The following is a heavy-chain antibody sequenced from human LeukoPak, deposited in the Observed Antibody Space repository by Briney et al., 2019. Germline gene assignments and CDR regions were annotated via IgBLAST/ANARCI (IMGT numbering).Heavy chain of an antibody. D-gene: IGHD1-26*01. J-gene: IGHJ3*02. V-gene: IGHV1-18*01. CDR1: GYTFTTYG. CDR3: ARAGLWELPRYAFDI. Sequence: ASVKVSCKASGYTFTTYGISWVRQAPGQGLEWMGWISAYNGHTNYAQNLQGRVTMTTDTSTSTVYMELRSLRSDDTAVYYCARAGLWELPRYAFDIWGQGTMVTVSS. CDR2: ISAYNGHT.